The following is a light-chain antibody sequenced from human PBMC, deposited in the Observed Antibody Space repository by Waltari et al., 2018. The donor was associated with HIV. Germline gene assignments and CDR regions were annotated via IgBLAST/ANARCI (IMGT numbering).Light chain of an antibody. CDR2: DVT. Sequence: QSALTQPRSVSGSPGQSVTISCTGTSSAVGGYTFVSWYQHHPGKPPKLVISDVTKRPSGVPDRFSGSKSGNTASLTISGLQAEDEADYYCCSYSGSDTLYVFGTGTEVTVL. CDR1: SSAVGGYTF. J-gene: IGLJ1*01. V-gene: IGLV2-11*01. CDR3: CSYSGSDTLYV.